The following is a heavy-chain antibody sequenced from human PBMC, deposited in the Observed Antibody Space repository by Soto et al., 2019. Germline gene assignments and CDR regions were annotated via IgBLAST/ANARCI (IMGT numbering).Heavy chain of an antibody. CDR1: GFTFSSYS. CDR3: APKGHYYYYYMDV. Sequence: EVQLVESGGGLVKPGGSLRLSCAASGFTFSSYSMNWVHQAPGKGLEWVSSISSSSSYIYYADSVKGRFTISRDNAKNSLYLQMNSLRAEDTAVYYCAPKGHYYYYYMDVWGKGTTVTVSS. CDR2: ISSSSSYI. V-gene: IGHV3-21*01. J-gene: IGHJ6*03.